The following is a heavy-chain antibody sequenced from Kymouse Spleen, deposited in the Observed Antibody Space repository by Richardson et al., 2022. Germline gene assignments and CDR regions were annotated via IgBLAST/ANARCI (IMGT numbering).Heavy chain of an antibody. CDR2: INHSGST. CDR3: ARRPTYYYDSSGLDY. D-gene: IGHD3-22*01. Sequence: QVQLQQWGAGLLKPSETLSLTCAVYGGSFSGYYWSWIRQPPGKGLEWIGEINHSGSTNYNPSLKSRVTISVDTSKNQFSLKLSSVTAADTAVYYCARRPTYYYDSSGLDYWGQGTLVTVSS. J-gene: IGHJ4*02. CDR1: GGSFSGYY. V-gene: IGHV4-34*01.